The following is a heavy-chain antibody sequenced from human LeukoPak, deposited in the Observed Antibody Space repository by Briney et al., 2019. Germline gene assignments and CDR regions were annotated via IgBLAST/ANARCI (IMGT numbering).Heavy chain of an antibody. CDR1: GYSISSGYY. Sequence: SETLSLTCTVSGYSISSGYYWGWIRQPPGKGLEWIGSIYHSGSTYYNPSLKSRVTISVDTSKNQFSLKLSSVTAADTAVYYCARGFGITIFGVVFDPWGQGTLVTVSS. CDR2: IYHSGST. CDR3: ARGFGITIFGVVFDP. D-gene: IGHD3-3*01. J-gene: IGHJ5*02. V-gene: IGHV4-38-2*02.